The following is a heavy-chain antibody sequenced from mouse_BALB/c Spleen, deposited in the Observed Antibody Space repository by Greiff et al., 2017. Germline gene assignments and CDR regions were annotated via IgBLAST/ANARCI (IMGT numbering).Heavy chain of an antibody. D-gene: IGHD2-3*01. V-gene: IGHV14-3*02. CDR2: IDPANGNT. CDR1: GFNIKDTY. J-gene: IGHJ4*01. CDR3: AREYDGYYAGMDY. Sequence: EVKLMESGAELVKPGASVKLSCTASGFNIKDTYMHWVKQRPEQGLEWIGRIDPANGNTKYDPKFQGKATITADTSSNTAYLQLSSLTSEDTAVYYCAREYDGYYAGMDYWGQGTSVTVSS.